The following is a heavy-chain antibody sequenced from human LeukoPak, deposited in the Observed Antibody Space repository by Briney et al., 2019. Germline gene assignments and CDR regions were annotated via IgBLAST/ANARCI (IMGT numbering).Heavy chain of an antibody. V-gene: IGHV4-30-4*01. Sequence: SETLSLTCTVSGGSISSGDYYWSWIRQPPGKGLEWIGYIYYSGSTYYNPSLKSRVTISVDTSKNQFSLKLSSVTAADTAVYYCARVPNYYDSVGYFDYWGQGTLVPSPQ. CDR2: IYYSGST. CDR3: ARVPNYYDSVGYFDY. D-gene: IGHD3-22*01. J-gene: IGHJ4*02. CDR1: GGSISSGDYY.